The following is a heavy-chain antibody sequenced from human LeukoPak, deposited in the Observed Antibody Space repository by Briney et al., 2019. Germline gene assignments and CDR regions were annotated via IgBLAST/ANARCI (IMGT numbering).Heavy chain of an antibody. CDR1: GFTVSNNY. V-gene: IGHV3-66*02. CDR3: ARDSSYDFWSGYPTYFDY. CDR2: IYSGGST. D-gene: IGHD3-3*01. Sequence: GGSLRLSCAASGFTVSNNYMSWVRQAPGKGLEWVSVIYSGGSTYYADSVKGRFTISRDNSKNTLYLQMNSLRAEDTAVYYCARDSSYDFWSGYPTYFDYWGQGTLVTVSS. J-gene: IGHJ4*02.